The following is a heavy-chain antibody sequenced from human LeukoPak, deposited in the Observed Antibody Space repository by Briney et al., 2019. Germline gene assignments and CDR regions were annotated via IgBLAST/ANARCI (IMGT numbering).Heavy chain of an antibody. CDR1: GASINSGSYF. CDR3: ARDGYASGSYYDY. J-gene: IGHJ4*02. D-gene: IGHD1-26*01. Sequence: SETLSLTCAVSGASINSGSYFWNWIRQPAGKGLEYIGRVHTSETANYNPSLRSRVAISLDTSMNRFSLRLNSVTAADTAVYYCARDGYASGSYYDYWGQGTLVTVSS. V-gene: IGHV4-61*02. CDR2: VHTSETA.